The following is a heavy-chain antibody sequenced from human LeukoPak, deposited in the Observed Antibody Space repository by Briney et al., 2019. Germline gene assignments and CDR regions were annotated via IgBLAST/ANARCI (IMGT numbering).Heavy chain of an antibody. D-gene: IGHD6-6*01. J-gene: IGHJ6*03. Sequence: PSETLSLTCTVSGGSITSSTFFWGWVRQPPGKGLEWIGSIYYSGSTYYNSSLKSRVSISLDTSKNQFSLKMSSVTAADTAVYYCARERLEYSSSDLVYYYYYYMDVWGKGTTVTVSS. CDR3: ARERLEYSSSDLVYYYYYYMDV. CDR1: GGSITSSTFF. V-gene: IGHV4-39*07. CDR2: IYYSGST.